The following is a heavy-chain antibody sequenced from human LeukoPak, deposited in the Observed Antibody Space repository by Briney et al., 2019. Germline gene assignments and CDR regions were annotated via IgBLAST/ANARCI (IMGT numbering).Heavy chain of an antibody. CDR1: GVSISSGGYS. J-gene: IGHJ4*02. D-gene: IGHD4-11*01. Sequence: SETLSLTCAVSGVSISSGGYSWSWIRQPPGKGLEWIGYIHHSGSTYYNPSLKSRVTISVDRSKNQFSLKLSSVTAADTAVYYCARGGTVTTYYFDYWGQGTLVTVSS. CDR3: ARGGTVTTYYFDY. V-gene: IGHV4-30-2*01. CDR2: IHHSGST.